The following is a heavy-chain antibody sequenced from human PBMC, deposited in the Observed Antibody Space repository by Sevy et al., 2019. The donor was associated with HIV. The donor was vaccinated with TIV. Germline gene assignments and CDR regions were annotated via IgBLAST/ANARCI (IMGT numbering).Heavy chain of an antibody. D-gene: IGHD2-8*01. CDR1: GFTFSDYY. CDR3: ARVRILYADWYFDL. CDR2: ISRSGTTI. J-gene: IGHJ2*01. V-gene: IGHV3-11*01. Sequence: LGGSLRLSCSASGFTFSDYYMSWIRQAPGKGLEWVSYISRSGTTINYADSVKGRFTISRDNAKNSLYLQMNSLRAEDTAVYYCARVRILYADWYFDLWGRGTLVTVSS.